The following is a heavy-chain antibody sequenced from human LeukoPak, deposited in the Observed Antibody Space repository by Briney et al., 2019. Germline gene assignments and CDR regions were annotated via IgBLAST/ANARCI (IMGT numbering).Heavy chain of an antibody. Sequence: GASVKVSSKASGYTFTGYYMHWVRQAPGQGLEWMGWINPNSGGTNYAQKFQGRVTMTRDTSISTAYMELSRLRSDDTAVYYCARDVRTIFGVVQLSHPIGDWGQGTLVTVSS. CDR3: ARDVRTIFGVVQLSHPIGD. D-gene: IGHD3-3*01. CDR2: INPNSGGT. J-gene: IGHJ4*02. V-gene: IGHV1-2*02. CDR1: GYTFTGYY.